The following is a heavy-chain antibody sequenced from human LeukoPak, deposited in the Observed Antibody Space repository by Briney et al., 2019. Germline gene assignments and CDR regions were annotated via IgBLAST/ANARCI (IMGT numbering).Heavy chain of an antibody. CDR2: IASPVGRI. J-gene: IGHJ4*02. Sequence: GGPLRLSCAASGFSFSTYSMNWVRQAPGKGLEWVSSIASPVGRIYYADSLKGRITISSDNDRSSLYLQMNSQRAEDTAVYYCATDGRSSGWYGFDYWGLGTLVTVSS. CDR3: ATDGRSSGWYGFDY. D-gene: IGHD6-19*01. V-gene: IGHV3-21*01. CDR1: GFSFSTYS.